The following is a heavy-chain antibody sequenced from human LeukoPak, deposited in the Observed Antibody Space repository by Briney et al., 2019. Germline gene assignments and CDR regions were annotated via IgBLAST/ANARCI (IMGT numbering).Heavy chain of an antibody. Sequence: GGSLRLSCAASGFTFSDYYMSWIRQAPGKGLEWVSYIGSSGSTIYYADSVKGRFTISRDNAKNSLYLQMNSLRAEDTAVYYCARARGIYDFWSGYYRQNYWGQGTLVTVSS. CDR1: GFTFSDYY. V-gene: IGHV3-11*04. CDR2: IGSSGSTI. J-gene: IGHJ4*02. D-gene: IGHD3-3*01. CDR3: ARARGIYDFWSGYYRQNY.